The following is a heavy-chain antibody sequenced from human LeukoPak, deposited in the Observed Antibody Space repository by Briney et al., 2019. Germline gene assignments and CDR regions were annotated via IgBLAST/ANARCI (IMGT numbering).Heavy chain of an antibody. J-gene: IGHJ1*01. D-gene: IGHD3-10*01. V-gene: IGHV3-30-3*01. CDR2: ISYDGSNK. CDR1: GFTFSSHA. CDR3: ARDSFYYGSGSSGYFQH. Sequence: GGSLRLSCVASGFTFSSHAMHWVRQAPGKGLEWVAVISYDGSNKYYADSVKGRFTISRDNSKNTLYLQMNSLRAEDTAVYYCARDSFYYGSGSSGYFQHWGQGTLVIVSS.